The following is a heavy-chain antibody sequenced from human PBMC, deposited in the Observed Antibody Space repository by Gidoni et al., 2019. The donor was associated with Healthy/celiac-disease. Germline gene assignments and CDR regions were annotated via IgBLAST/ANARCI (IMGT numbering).Heavy chain of an antibody. D-gene: IGHD2-15*01. V-gene: IGHV4-59*01. CDR1: GGSTSSYY. CDR2: IYYSGST. J-gene: IGHJ3*02. CDR3: AREDCSGGSCGGYDAFDI. Sequence: QVQLQESGPGLVKPSETLSLTCTVTGGSTSSYYWSWIRQPPGKGLEWIGYIYYSGSTNYNPSLKSRVTLSVDTSKNQFSLKLSSVTAADTAVYYCAREDCSGGSCGGYDAFDIWGQGTMVTVSS.